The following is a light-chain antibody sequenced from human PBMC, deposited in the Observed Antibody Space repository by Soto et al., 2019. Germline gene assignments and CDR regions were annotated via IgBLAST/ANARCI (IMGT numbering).Light chain of an antibody. CDR2: TTA. J-gene: IGKJ1*01. Sequence: MTQSPRSLPFTRGGRSSISCGSSQSISTYLNWYQQKPGKAPNLLIYTTANLESGVPSRFSGSGSGTDFTLTINSLQPEDFATYFCQQSYSRPRTFGQGTKVDIK. CDR3: QQSYSRPRT. V-gene: IGKV1-39*01. CDR1: QSISTY.